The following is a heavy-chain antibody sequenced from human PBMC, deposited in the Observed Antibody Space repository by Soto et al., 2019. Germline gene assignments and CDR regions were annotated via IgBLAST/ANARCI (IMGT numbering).Heavy chain of an antibody. CDR2: IWYDGSNK. J-gene: IGHJ4*02. CDR1: GFTFSSYG. D-gene: IGHD6-6*01. Sequence: PGGSLRLSCAASGFTFSSYGMHWVRQAPGKGLEWVAVIWYDGSNKYYADSVKGRFTISRDNSKNTLYLQMNSLRAEDTAVYYCARVFGRGRSSPRAVDYWGQGTLVTVSS. V-gene: IGHV3-33*01. CDR3: ARVFGRGRSSPRAVDY.